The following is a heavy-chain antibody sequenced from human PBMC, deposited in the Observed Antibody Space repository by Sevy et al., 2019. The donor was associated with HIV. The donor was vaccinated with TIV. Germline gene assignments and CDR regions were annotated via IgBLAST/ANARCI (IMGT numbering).Heavy chain of an antibody. D-gene: IGHD2-21*01. J-gene: IGHJ4*02. CDR3: TTEGLYCADDICRSEGFDY. CDR1: GITFSNTW. V-gene: IGHV3-15*01. CDR2: IKRKSDSGTT. Sequence: GGSLRLSCAASGITFSNTWMSWVRQAPGKGLEWVGRIKRKSDSGTTDYAAPVKGRFTISRDDSKNILYLQMNSLKSEDTAVYFCTTEGLYCADDICRSEGFDYWGQRTLVTVSS.